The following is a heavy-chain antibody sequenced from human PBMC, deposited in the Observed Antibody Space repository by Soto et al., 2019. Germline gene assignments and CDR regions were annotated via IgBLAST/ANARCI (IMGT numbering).Heavy chain of an antibody. J-gene: IGHJ4*02. CDR3: AREKYVISFGGVVSTDY. Sequence: ASVKVSCKASGYTFLNYGVSWVRQAPGQGLEWMGWVSAYTGNTYNAQRLQGRVTLTTDRSTSTAYMELRDLTPDDTADYYCAREKYVISFGGVVSTDYCGQGTRVTVSS. V-gene: IGHV1-18*01. CDR2: VSAYTGNT. D-gene: IGHD3-16*01. CDR1: GYTFLNYG.